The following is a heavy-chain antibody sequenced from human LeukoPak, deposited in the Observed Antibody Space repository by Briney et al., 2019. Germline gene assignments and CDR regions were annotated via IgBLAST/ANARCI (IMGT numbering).Heavy chain of an antibody. Sequence: PGGSLRLSCAASGLTFSSYSMNWVRQAPGKGLEWVSYISTSGTTIYYADSVKGRFTISRDNARNSLFLQMNSLRDEDTAVYYCVRGSYGHDFWGQGTLVTVSS. D-gene: IGHD5-18*01. V-gene: IGHV3-48*02. J-gene: IGHJ4*02. CDR3: VRGSYGHDF. CDR2: ISTSGTTI. CDR1: GLTFSSYS.